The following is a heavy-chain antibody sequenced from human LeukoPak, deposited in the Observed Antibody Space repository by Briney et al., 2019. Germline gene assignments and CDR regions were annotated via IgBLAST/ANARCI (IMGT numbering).Heavy chain of an antibody. CDR2: INHSGST. V-gene: IGHV4-34*01. D-gene: IGHD4-23*01. CDR3: ARAPESTVVTPLKWFDP. CDR1: GGSFSGYY. Sequence: SETLSLTCAVYGGSFSGYYWSWIRQPPGKGLEWIGEINHSGSTNYNPSLKSRVTISVDTSKNQFSLKLSSVTAADTAVYYCARAPESTVVTPLKWFDPWGQGTLVTVSS. J-gene: IGHJ5*02.